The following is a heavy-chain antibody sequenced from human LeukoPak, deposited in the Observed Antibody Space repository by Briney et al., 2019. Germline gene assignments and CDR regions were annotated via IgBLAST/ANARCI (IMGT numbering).Heavy chain of an antibody. Sequence: PGGSLRLSCAASGFTFSSYSMTWVRQAPGKGLEWVSYISSSSSTIYYADSVKGRFTISRDNAKNSLYLQMNSLRAEDTAVYYCARYGDSSHDVHDAFDIWGQGTMVTVSS. CDR1: GFTFSSYS. CDR2: ISSSSSTI. D-gene: IGHD4-17*01. V-gene: IGHV3-48*01. J-gene: IGHJ3*02. CDR3: ARYGDSSHDVHDAFDI.